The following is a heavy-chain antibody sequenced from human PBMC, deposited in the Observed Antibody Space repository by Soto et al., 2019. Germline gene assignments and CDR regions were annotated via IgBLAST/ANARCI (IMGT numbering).Heavy chain of an antibody. D-gene: IGHD1-1*01. Sequence: ETLSLTCTVSGGSISSYYWSWIRQPPGKGLEWIGYIYYSGSTNYNPSLKSRVTISVDTSKNQFSLKLSSVTAADTAVYYCALTISGTTYHYYYYGMDVWGQGTTVTVSS. CDR1: GGSISSYY. J-gene: IGHJ6*02. CDR2: IYYSGST. V-gene: IGHV4-59*08. CDR3: ALTISGTTYHYYYYGMDV.